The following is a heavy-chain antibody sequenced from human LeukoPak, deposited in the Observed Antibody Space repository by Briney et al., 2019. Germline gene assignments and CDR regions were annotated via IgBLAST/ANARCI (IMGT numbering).Heavy chain of an antibody. V-gene: IGHV4-34*01. CDR3: ARGVWLNYFDY. J-gene: IGHJ4*02. D-gene: IGHD3-9*01. CDR2: INHSGSI. CDR1: GGSFSGYY. Sequence: SETLSLTCAVYGGSFSGYYWSWIRQPPGKGLEWIGEINHSGSINYNPSLKSRVTISVDTSKNQFSLKLSSVTAADTAVYYCARGVWLNYFDYWGQGTLVPVSS.